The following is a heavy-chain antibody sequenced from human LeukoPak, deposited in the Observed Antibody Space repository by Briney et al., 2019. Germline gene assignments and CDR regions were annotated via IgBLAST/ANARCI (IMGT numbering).Heavy chain of an antibody. V-gene: IGHV4-4*02. D-gene: IGHD5-24*01. CDR1: GGSISSSNW. Sequence: PSETLSLTCAVSGGSISSSNWWSWVRQPPGKGLEWIGEINHSGSTNYNPSLKSRVTISVDTSKNQFSLKLSSVTAADTAVYYCARGLSDDGYNPSWGQGTLVTVSS. CDR2: INHSGST. CDR3: ARGLSDDGYNPS. J-gene: IGHJ5*02.